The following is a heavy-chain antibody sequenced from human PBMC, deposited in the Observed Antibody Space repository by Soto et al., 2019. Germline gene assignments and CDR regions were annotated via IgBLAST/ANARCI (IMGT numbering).Heavy chain of an antibody. CDR1: GFSLSTCA. J-gene: IGHJ4*02. CDR2: ISGSGDTT. CDR3: AKGHPGGSCFSGLDC. Sequence: GGSLRLSCAASGFSLSTCAMTWVRQAPGKGLEWVLCISGSGDTTYYADTVKGRFTISRDTSKNTVYLQMNSLRVDDTAVYYCAKGHPGGSCFSGLDCWGQGTLVTVSS. V-gene: IGHV3-23*01. D-gene: IGHD2-15*01.